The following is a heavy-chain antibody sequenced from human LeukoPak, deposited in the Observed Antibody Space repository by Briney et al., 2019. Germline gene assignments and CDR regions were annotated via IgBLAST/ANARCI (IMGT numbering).Heavy chain of an antibody. J-gene: IGHJ6*03. D-gene: IGHD3/OR15-3a*01. CDR3: ARHRDYYALAQYYHYYMDV. V-gene: IGHV4-39*01. Sequence: SETLSLTCTVSGGSISSSGYYWGWIRQSPGKGLEWIGTNDYSGNSYYNPPFKSRVTISVDMSKKQFSLNLTSVTAADTAVYYCARHRDYYALAQYYHYYMDVWGKGTTVTVSS. CDR1: GGSISSSGYY. CDR2: NDYSGNS.